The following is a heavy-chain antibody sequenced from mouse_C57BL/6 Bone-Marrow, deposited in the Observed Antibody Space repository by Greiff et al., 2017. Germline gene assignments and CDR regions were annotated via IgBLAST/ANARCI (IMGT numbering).Heavy chain of an antibody. Sequence: EVKLVESGGGLVKPGGSLKLSCAASGFTFSDYGMHWVRQAPEKGLEWVAYISSGSSTIYYADTVKGRFTISRDNAKNTLYLQMTNLRSEDTAMYYCAKSKLLFDYWGQGTTLTVSS. CDR2: ISSGSSTI. CDR3: AKSKLLFDY. CDR1: GFTFSDYG. V-gene: IGHV5-17*01. D-gene: IGHD2-12*01. J-gene: IGHJ2*01.